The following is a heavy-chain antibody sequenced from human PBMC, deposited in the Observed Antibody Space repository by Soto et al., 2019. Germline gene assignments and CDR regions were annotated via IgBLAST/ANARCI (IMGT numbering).Heavy chain of an antibody. V-gene: IGHV1-18*01. J-gene: IGHJ6*02. D-gene: IGHD3-16*01. Sequence: QVQLVQSAGEVKKPGASVKVSCKASGYTFIRYGITWVRQAPGQGLEWMGWISPYNDYTIYAQKLQGRVTMTTDTSTRTVYLELRSVKSDDTAGYYCAGGGYYDNSWGKLSHYGLDVWGQGASVTVSS. CDR3: AGGGYYDNSWGKLSHYGLDV. CDR2: ISPYNDYT. CDR1: GYTFIRYG.